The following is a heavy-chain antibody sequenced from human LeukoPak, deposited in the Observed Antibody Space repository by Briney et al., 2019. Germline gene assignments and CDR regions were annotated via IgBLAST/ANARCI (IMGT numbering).Heavy chain of an antibody. D-gene: IGHD2-2*01. J-gene: IGHJ4*02. CDR3: ARAPHCGTTSCYEVGY. V-gene: IGHV4-38-2*01. Sequence: SETLSLTCAVSGYSISSGYSWGWIRQPPGKGPECIGNVNHAGSTYYNPSLRSRVSILVDTSKNQFSLRLGSVTAADTAVYYYARAPHCGTTSCYEVGYWGQGTLVTVSS. CDR2: VNHAGST. CDR1: GYSISSGYS.